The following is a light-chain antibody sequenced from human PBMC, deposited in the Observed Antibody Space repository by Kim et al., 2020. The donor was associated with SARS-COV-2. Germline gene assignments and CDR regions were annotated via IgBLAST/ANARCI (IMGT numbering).Light chain of an antibody. J-gene: IGLJ1*01. Sequence: SYELTQPRSVSVTPGETATITCEGYNVGSESVHWYQQKPGQAPFLVIYYNGDRTSGIPARFSGSNTGGTATLTISGVEAGDEAGIFCQVWDSESDCFVFG. CDR1: NVGSES. V-gene: IGLV3-21*01. CDR2: YNG. CDR3: QVWDSESDCFV.